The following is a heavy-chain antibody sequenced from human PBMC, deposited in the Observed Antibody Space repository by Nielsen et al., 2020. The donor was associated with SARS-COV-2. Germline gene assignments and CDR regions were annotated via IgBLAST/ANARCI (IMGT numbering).Heavy chain of an antibody. CDR2: ISAYNGNT. J-gene: IGHJ6*02. Sequence: ASVKVSCKASGYTFTSYGISWVRQAPGQGLEWMGWISAYNGNTNYAQKLQGRVTMTTDTSTSTAYMELRSLRSDDTAVYYCARDLAPIAVAGNYYYYGMDVWGQGTTVTVSS. V-gene: IGHV1-18*01. CDR3: ARDLAPIAVAGNYYYYGMDV. D-gene: IGHD6-19*01. CDR1: GYTFTSYG.